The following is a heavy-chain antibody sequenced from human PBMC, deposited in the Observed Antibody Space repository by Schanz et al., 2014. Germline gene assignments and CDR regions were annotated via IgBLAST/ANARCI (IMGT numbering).Heavy chain of an antibody. V-gene: IGHV3-48*04. D-gene: IGHD6-13*01. CDR1: GFAFSSYS. CDR2: ISGTTTYT. J-gene: IGHJ4*01. CDR3: AREQIMAAAGRVDY. Sequence: QLVGSGGGLIQPGGSLRLSCTASGFAFSSYSMNWVRQAPGKGLEWVSYISGTTTYTNYADSVKGRFTISRDNAKNSLYLQMNSLRAEDTAVYYCAREQIMAAAGRVDYWGHGTLDTVSS.